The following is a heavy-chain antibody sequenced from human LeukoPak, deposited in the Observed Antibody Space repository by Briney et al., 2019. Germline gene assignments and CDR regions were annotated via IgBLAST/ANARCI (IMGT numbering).Heavy chain of an antibody. D-gene: IGHD4-17*01. V-gene: IGHV4-30-4*01. CDR3: ARDRNDYGDYS. CDR2: IYYSGST. CDR1: GGSISSGDYY. Sequence: PSETLSLTCTVSGGSISSGDYYWSWIRQPPGKGLEWIGYIYYSGSTYYNPSLKSRVTISVDTSKNQFSLKLSSVTAADTAVYYCARDRNDYGDYSWGQGTLVTVSS. J-gene: IGHJ4*02.